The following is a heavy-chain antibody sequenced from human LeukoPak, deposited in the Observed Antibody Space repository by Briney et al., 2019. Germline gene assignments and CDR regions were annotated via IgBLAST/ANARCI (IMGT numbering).Heavy chain of an antibody. CDR3: AREGSRGNNYGMDV. V-gene: IGHV1-18*01. Sequence: GASVTVSFTASGYTFTSYGISWVRQAPGQGLEWMGWISAYNGNTNYAQKLQGRVTMTTDTSTSTAFMELRSLRSDDTAGYYCAREGSRGNNYGMDVWGQGTTVTVSS. CDR1: GYTFTSYG. CDR2: ISAYNGNT. J-gene: IGHJ6*02. D-gene: IGHD1-14*01.